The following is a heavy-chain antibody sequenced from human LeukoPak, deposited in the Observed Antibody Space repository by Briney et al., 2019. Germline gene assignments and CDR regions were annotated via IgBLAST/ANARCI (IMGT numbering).Heavy chain of an antibody. CDR2: INHSGST. J-gene: IGHJ4*02. CDR1: GGSFSGYY. CDR3: ARRRGVPLSYLDY. D-gene: IGHD3-10*01. V-gene: IGHV4-34*01. Sequence: PSETLSLTCAVYGGSFSGYYWSWLRQPPGKGLEWIGEINHSGSTNYNPSLKSRVSISVDTSKNQFSLKLSSVTAADTAVYYCARRRGVPLSYLDYRGQGTLVTVSS.